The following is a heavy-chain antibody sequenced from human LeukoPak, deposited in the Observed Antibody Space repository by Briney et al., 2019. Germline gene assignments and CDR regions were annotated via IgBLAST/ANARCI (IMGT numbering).Heavy chain of an antibody. Sequence: ASVKVSCKAPGYTFTSYYMHWVRQAPGQGLEWMGIINPSGGSTSYAQKFQGRVTMTRDTSTSTVYMELSSLRSEDTAVYYCARGLGGHSSSSQGWGLYYFDYWGQGTLVTVSS. J-gene: IGHJ4*02. CDR3: ARGLGGHSSSSQGWGLYYFDY. D-gene: IGHD6-6*01. CDR1: GYTFTSYY. CDR2: INPSGGST. V-gene: IGHV1-46*01.